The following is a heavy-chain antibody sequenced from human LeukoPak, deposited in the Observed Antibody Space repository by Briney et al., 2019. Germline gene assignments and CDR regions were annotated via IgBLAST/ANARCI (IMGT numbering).Heavy chain of an antibody. Sequence: SETLSLTCAVSGGSISSYYWSWIRQPAGKGLEWIGRIYTSGSTNYNPSLKSRVTMSVDTSKNQFSLKLSSVTAADTAVYYCARDTPGYCSSTSCYEGGYYYYMDVWGKGTTVTVSS. V-gene: IGHV4-4*07. CDR1: GGSISSYY. CDR3: ARDTPGYCSSTSCYEGGYYYYMDV. J-gene: IGHJ6*03. CDR2: IYTSGST. D-gene: IGHD2-2*01.